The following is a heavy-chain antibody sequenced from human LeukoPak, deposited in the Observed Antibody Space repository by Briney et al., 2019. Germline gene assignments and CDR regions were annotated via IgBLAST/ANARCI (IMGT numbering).Heavy chain of an antibody. V-gene: IGHV3-64D*06. Sequence: GGSLRLSCSASGFTFSTYAMHWVRQAPGKGLEYVSAITGNGGSTYYADSVKGRFTISRDNSKNTLYLQMSSLRAEDTAVYYCVKALVRRLNYGIDAWGQGTTVSVSS. CDR3: VKALVRRLNYGIDA. D-gene: IGHD3-10*01. CDR1: GFTFSTYA. CDR2: ITGNGGST. J-gene: IGHJ6*02.